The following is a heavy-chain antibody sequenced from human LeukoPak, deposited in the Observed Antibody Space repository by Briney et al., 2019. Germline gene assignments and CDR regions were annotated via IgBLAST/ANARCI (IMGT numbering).Heavy chain of an antibody. CDR2: IKEDGSGK. D-gene: IGHD4-17*01. J-gene: IGHJ4*02. Sequence: GGSLRLSCAASGFIFSNYNMNWVRQAPGKGLEWVANIKEDGSGKYYVDSVKGRFTISRDNAKNSLYLQMNSLRAEDTAVYYCASHDYGDYASFDYCGQGTLVTVSS. V-gene: IGHV3-7*03. CDR1: GFIFSNYN. CDR3: ASHDYGDYASFDY.